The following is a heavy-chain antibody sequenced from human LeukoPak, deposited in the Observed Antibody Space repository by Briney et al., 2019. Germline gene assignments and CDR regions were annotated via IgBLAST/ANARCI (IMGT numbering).Heavy chain of an antibody. J-gene: IGHJ6*02. CDR2: ISGSDGGT. CDR3: AKSVAGGSGYYYDMDV. D-gene: IGHD3-10*01. Sequence: PGGSLRLSCAASGFTFSSYAMSWVRLAPGKGLERVSGISGSDGGTYYADSVEGRFTISRDNSKNTLYLQMNSLRAEDTAVYYCAKSVAGGSGYYYDMDVWGQGTTVTVSS. V-gene: IGHV3-23*01. CDR1: GFTFSSYA.